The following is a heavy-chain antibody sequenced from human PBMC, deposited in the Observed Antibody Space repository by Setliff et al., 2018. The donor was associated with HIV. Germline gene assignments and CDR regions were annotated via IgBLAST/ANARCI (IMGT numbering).Heavy chain of an antibody. J-gene: IGHJ1*01. CDR2: INRSGSA. D-gene: IGHD5-12*01. Sequence: ETLSLTCAVYGGSFSGHSWTWIRQPPGKGLEWIGEINRSGSANYNRSLKSLVTMSVDTSKNQLSLNVNSVTAADTATYYCATPGYDDDVFGYFRFWGRGTLVTVSS. CDR3: ATPGYDDDVFGYFRF. V-gene: IGHV4-34*01. CDR1: GGSFSGHS.